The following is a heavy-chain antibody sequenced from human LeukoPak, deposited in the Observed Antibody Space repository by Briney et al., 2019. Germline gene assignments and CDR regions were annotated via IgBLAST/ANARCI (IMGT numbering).Heavy chain of an antibody. D-gene: IGHD3-10*01. V-gene: IGHV1-2*02. CDR3: VTSSAVGGAQRAFDY. Sequence: ASVKVSCKASGYTFTGYYIQWVRQAPGQGLEWLGWINPNAGDTKYAQKFQGRVTVTRDTSISTAYMELSRLRSDDTAVYYCVTSSAVGGAQRAFDYWGQGTLVTVSS. CDR2: INPNAGDT. J-gene: IGHJ4*02. CDR1: GYTFTGYY.